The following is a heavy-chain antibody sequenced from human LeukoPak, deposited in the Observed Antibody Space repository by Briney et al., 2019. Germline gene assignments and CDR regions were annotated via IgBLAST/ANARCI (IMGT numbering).Heavy chain of an antibody. V-gene: IGHV1-18*01. Sequence: ASVKVSCKASGYTFTTYGISWVRQAPGQGLEWMGWISPYNGNTNYAQKLQGRVTMTTDTSTSTAYMELRGLRSDDTAVYYCARDRAVVVAATGYWGQGTLVTVSS. D-gene: IGHD2-15*01. CDR1: GYTFTTYG. J-gene: IGHJ4*02. CDR2: ISPYNGNT. CDR3: ARDRAVVVAATGY.